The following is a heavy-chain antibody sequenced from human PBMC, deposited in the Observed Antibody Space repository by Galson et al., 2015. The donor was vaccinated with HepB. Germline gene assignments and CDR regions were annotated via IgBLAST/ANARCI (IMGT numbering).Heavy chain of an antibody. V-gene: IGHV1-46*01. Sequence: SVKVSCKASGYTFTNYYMHWVRQAPGQGLEWMGIINPSGGSTNYAQRFQGRVTMTRDTSTSTVYMELSSLRSEDTAVYSCVRGSYSSSWYTGYYYYMDVWGKGTTVIVSS. D-gene: IGHD6-13*01. J-gene: IGHJ6*03. CDR1: GYTFTNYY. CDR3: VRGSYSSSWYTGYYYYMDV. CDR2: INPSGGST.